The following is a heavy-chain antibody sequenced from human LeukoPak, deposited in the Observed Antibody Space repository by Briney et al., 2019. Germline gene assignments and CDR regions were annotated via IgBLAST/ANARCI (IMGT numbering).Heavy chain of an antibody. V-gene: IGHV3-30*03. Sequence: GGSLRLSCAASGFTFSSYGMHWVRQAPGKGLEWVAVISYDGSNKYYADSVKGRFTISRDNAKNSLYLQMNSLRAEDTALYYCARVYYDSSGYYFSRNAFDIWGQGTMVTVSS. CDR2: ISYDGSNK. CDR1: GFTFSSYG. D-gene: IGHD3-22*01. CDR3: ARVYYDSSGYYFSRNAFDI. J-gene: IGHJ3*02.